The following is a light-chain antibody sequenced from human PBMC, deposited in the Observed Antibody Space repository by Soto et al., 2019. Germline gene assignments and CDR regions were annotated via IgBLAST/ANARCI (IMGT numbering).Light chain of an antibody. CDR3: QTRGSGIL. CDR2: LNSDGSH. J-gene: IGLJ2*01. CDR1: SGHSSYA. V-gene: IGLV4-69*01. Sequence: QSVLTQSPSASASLGASVKLTCTLSSGHSSYAIAWHQQQPEKGPRYLMKLNSDGSHSKGDGIPDRFSGSSSGAERYLTMSVLQSEDEADYYCQTRGSGILFGGGTQLTVL.